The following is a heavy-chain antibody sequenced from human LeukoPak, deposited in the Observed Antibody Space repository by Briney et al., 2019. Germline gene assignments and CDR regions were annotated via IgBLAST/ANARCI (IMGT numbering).Heavy chain of an antibody. CDR1: GGTFSSCA. D-gene: IGHD2-2*01. CDR2: IIPIFGTA. J-gene: IGHJ5*02. V-gene: IGHV1-69*13. CDR3: ARDHCSSTSCQNNWFDP. Sequence: SVKVSCKASGGTFSSCAISWVRQAPGQGLEWMGGIIPIFGTANYAQKFQGRVTITADESTSTAYMELSSLRSEDTAVYYCARDHCSSTSCQNNWFDPWGQGTLVTVSS.